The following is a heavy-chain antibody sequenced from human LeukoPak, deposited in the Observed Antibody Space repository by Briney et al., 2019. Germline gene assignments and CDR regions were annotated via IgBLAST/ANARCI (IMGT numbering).Heavy chain of an antibody. CDR3: ARHYYDSSGYIEYFDY. V-gene: IGHV4-59*08. J-gene: IGHJ4*02. CDR1: GGSISSYY. CDR2: IYYSGST. Sequence: SETLSLTCTVSGGSISSYYWSWIRQPPGKGLEWIGYIYYSGSTNYNPSLKSRVTISVDTSKNQFSLKLSSVNAADTPVYYCARHYYDSSGYIEYFDYWGQGTLVTVSS. D-gene: IGHD3-22*01.